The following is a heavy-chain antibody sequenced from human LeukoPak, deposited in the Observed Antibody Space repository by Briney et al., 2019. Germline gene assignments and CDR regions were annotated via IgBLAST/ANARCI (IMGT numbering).Heavy chain of an antibody. CDR2: IYPGDSGP. V-gene: IGHV5-51*01. J-gene: IGHJ5*02. CDR1: GYSFTSYC. CDR3: ARHRGYCSSTSCPNCFDP. D-gene: IGHD2-2*01. Sequence: GESLKISCKVSGYSFTSYCIGWVRQMPGKGLEWMGIIYPGDSGPTYSPSFQGQVTISVDKSINTAYLQWSSLQASDTAMYYCARHRGYCSSTSCPNCFDPWGQGTLVTVSS.